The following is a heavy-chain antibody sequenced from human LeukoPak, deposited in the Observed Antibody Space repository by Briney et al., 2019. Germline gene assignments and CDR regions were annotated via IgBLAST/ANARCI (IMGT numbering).Heavy chain of an antibody. J-gene: IGHJ3*02. V-gene: IGHV1-8*01. Sequence: ASVKVSCKASGYTFTSYDINWLRQATGQGLEWMGWMNPNSGNTGYAQKFQGRVTMTRNTSISTAYMELSSLRSEDTAVYYCARGGYYYDSTPDAFDIWGQGTLVTVSS. D-gene: IGHD3-22*01. CDR3: ARGGYYYDSTPDAFDI. CDR2: MNPNSGNT. CDR1: GYTFTSYD.